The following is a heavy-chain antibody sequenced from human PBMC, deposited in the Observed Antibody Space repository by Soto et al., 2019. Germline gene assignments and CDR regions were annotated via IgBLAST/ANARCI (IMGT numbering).Heavy chain of an antibody. D-gene: IGHD5-18*01. CDR2: IYHGGSI. V-gene: IGHV4-4*02. CDR1: GSSISSSNW. Sequence: SETLSLTCAVPGSSISSSNWWRWVRQPPGKGLEWIGGIYHGGSINYNPPLKSRVAISLDKSKNQVSLKLRSVTAADTAVYYCAREGYNYGHYFDSWGQGTLVTVSS. J-gene: IGHJ4*02. CDR3: AREGYNYGHYFDS.